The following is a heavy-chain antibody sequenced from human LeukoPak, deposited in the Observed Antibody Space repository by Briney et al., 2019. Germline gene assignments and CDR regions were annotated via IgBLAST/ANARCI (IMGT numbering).Heavy chain of an antibody. CDR3: ARGGTTANTFDF. Sequence: SETLSLTCTVSGGSISSGDYYWSWIRQPPGKGLEWIGYIYYSGSTYYNPSLKSRVTISVDTSKNQFSLKLSSVTAADTAVYYCARGGTTANTFDFWGQGTLVTVSS. V-gene: IGHV4-30-4*08. CDR1: GGSISSGDYY. J-gene: IGHJ4*02. CDR2: IYYSGST. D-gene: IGHD4-11*01.